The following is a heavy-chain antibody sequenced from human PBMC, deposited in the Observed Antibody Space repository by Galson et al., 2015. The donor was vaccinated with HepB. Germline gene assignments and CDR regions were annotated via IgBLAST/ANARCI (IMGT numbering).Heavy chain of an antibody. J-gene: IGHJ1*01. Sequence: SLRLSCAASGFPFTTSSVNWVRQAPRKGLEWISYISRHSDTIYYADSVRGRFTLSTDNAKNSLFLQMTNLRPDETAVYYCASAWYQYLQHWGQGTVVTVSS. V-gene: IGHV3-48*04. CDR1: GFPFTTSS. D-gene: IGHD6-13*01. CDR3: ASAWYQYLQH. CDR2: ISRHSDTI.